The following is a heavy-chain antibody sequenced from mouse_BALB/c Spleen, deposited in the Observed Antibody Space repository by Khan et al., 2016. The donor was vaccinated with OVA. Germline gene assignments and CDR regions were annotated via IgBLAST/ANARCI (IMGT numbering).Heavy chain of an antibody. CDR2: ISTYTGEP. CDR3: TRPPRLSYVLVY. Sequence: QIQLVQSGPELKKPGETVKISCKASGYTFTNYGMNWVKQAPGKALKWMGWISTYTGEPTYADDFKGRFAFSLETSASTAYLQINNLKNEETATYLCTRPPRLSYVLVYWGQGTSVTVSS. V-gene: IGHV9-3-1*01. J-gene: IGHJ4*01. CDR1: GYTFTNYG.